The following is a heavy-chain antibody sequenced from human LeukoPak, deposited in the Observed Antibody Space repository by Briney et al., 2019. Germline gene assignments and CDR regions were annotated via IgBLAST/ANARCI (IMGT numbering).Heavy chain of an antibody. J-gene: IGHJ4*02. D-gene: IGHD3-16*01. V-gene: IGHV1-18*04. Sequence: ASVKVSCKASGYTFTSYGISWVRQAPGQGLEWMGWISAYNGNTNYVQKLQGRVTMTTDTSTSTAYMELRSLRSDDTAVYYCARDGRLTGPGGGFDYWGQGTLVTVSS. CDR1: GYTFTSYG. CDR3: ARDGRLTGPGGGFDY. CDR2: ISAYNGNT.